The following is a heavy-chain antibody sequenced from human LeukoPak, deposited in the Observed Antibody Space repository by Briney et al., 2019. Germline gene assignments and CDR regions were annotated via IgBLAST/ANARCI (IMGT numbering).Heavy chain of an antibody. CDR2: INDSGRT. V-gene: IGHV4-34*01. Sequence: SETLSLTCAVYGGSFSNYYWSWIRQPPGKGLEWIREINDSGRTNYNPSLMSRVTVSVDTSKNQFSLRLTSVTAADTAVYYCARRWNYGRNYYIDVWGKGATVSVSS. D-gene: IGHD1-7*01. J-gene: IGHJ6*03. CDR1: GGSFSNYY. CDR3: ARRWNYGRNYYIDV.